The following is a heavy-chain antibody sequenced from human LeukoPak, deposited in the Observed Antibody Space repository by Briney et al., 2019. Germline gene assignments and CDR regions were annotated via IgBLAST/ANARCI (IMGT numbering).Heavy chain of an antibody. CDR2: INHSGST. J-gene: IGHJ6*02. CDR3: ARMDPALYYYYYGMDV. D-gene: IGHD3/OR15-3a*01. V-gene: IGHV4-34*01. CDR1: GGSFSGYY. Sequence: ASETLSLACAVYGGSFSGYYWSWIRQPPGKGLEWIGEINHSGSTNYNPSLKSRVTISVDTSKNQFSLKLSSVTAADTAVYYCARMDPALYYYYYGMDVWGQGTTVTVSS.